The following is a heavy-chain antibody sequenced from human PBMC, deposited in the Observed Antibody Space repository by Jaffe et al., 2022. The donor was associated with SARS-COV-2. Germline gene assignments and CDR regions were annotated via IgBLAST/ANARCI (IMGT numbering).Heavy chain of an antibody. J-gene: IGHJ6*02. CDR3: ARWGGPPSSRPCSGGSCYPNLPNGYYYYYGMDV. D-gene: IGHD2-15*01. CDR2: INHSGST. Sequence: QVQLQQWGAGLLKPSETLSLTCAVYGGSFSGYYWSWIRQPPGKGLEWIGEINHSGSTNYNPSLKSRVTISVDTSKNQFSLKLSSVTAADTAVYYCARWGGPPSSRPCSGGSCYPNLPNGYYYYYGMDVWGQGTTVTVSS. CDR1: GGSFSGYY. V-gene: IGHV4-34*01.